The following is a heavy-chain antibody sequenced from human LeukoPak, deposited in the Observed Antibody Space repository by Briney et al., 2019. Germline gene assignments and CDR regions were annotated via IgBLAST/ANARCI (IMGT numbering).Heavy chain of an antibody. J-gene: IGHJ3*02. CDR3: ARLSGSYSFDI. D-gene: IGHD1-26*01. CDR2: IYSGGST. CDR1: GFTVSNNY. V-gene: IGHV3-53*01. Sequence: GGSLRLSCAASGFTVSNNYMTWVRQAPGKGLEWVSVIYSGGSTTYADSVKGRFTISRENSKNTLYLQMNSLRAEDTAVYFCARLSGSYSFDIWGQGTMVTASA.